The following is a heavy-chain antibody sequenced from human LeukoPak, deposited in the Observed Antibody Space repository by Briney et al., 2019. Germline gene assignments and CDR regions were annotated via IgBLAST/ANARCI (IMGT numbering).Heavy chain of an antibody. CDR3: ARSLIGDFWSGYLSEYNWFDP. D-gene: IGHD3-3*01. CDR1: GYTFTSYG. J-gene: IGHJ5*02. Sequence: ASVKVSCKASGYTFTSYGISWVRQAPGQGLEWMGWINPNSGGTNYAQKFQGRVTMTRDTSISTAYMELSRLRSDDTAVYYCARSLIGDFWSGYLSEYNWFDPWGQGTLVTVSS. CDR2: INPNSGGT. V-gene: IGHV1-2*02.